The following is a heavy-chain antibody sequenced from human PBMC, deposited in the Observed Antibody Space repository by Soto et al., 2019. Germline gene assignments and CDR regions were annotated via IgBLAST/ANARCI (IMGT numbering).Heavy chain of an antibody. V-gene: IGHV4-34*01. Sequence: SETLSLTCAVYGGSFSGYYWSWIRQPPGKGLEWIGEINHSGSTNYNPSLKSRVTISVDTSKNQFSLKLSSVTAADKAVYYCAKWVFSARALDFCGKGTTVPASS. CDR3: AKWVFSARALDF. CDR1: GGSFSGYY. J-gene: IGHJ6*03. CDR2: INHSGST. D-gene: IGHD1-26*01.